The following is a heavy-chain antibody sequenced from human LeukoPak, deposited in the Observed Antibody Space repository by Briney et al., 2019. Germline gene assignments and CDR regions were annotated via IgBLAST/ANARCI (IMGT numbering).Heavy chain of an antibody. CDR1: GGTFSSYA. Sequence: ASVKVSCKASGGTFSSYAISWVRQAPGQGLEWMGWIIPIFGTANYAQKFQGRVTITTDESTSTAYMELSSLRSEDTAVYYCARAVGIAARPLINWFDPWGQGTLVTVSS. CDR3: ARAVGIAARPLINWFDP. V-gene: IGHV1-69*05. CDR2: IIPIFGTA. D-gene: IGHD6-6*01. J-gene: IGHJ5*02.